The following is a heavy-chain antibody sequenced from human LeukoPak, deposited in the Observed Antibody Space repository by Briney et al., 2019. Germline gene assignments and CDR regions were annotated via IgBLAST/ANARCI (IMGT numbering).Heavy chain of an antibody. D-gene: IGHD2-2*02. CDR2: IWYDGSNK. J-gene: IGHJ5*02. V-gene: IGHV3-33*01. Sequence: SGGSLRLSCAASGFTFSSYGMHWVRQAPGKGLEWVAVIWYDGSNKYYADSVKGRFTISRDTSKNTLYLQMNSLRAEDTAVYYCARESGRYCSSTSCYRFDPWGQGTLVTVSS. CDR3: ARESGRYCSSTSCYRFDP. CDR1: GFTFSSYG.